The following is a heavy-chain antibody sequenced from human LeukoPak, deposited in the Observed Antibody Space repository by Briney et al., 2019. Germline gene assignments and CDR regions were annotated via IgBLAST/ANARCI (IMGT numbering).Heavy chain of an antibody. J-gene: IGHJ4*02. CDR2: ISGSDSTI. Sequence: GESLTLSCAASGFTFSDYEMNWVRQAPGKGRELLSYISGSDSTIDYADSVEGRFTISRDNAKNPLSLQLDSLRGEDTAVYYCARARSSTWYRYFDHWGQGTLVTVSS. V-gene: IGHV3-48*03. D-gene: IGHD6-13*01. CDR1: GFTFSDYE. CDR3: ARARSSTWYRYFDH.